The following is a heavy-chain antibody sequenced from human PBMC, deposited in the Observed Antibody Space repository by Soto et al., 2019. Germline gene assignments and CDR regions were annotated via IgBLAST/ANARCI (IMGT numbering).Heavy chain of an antibody. J-gene: IGHJ3*02. CDR3: ARKYYDFWSGYYNADTRRDAFDI. D-gene: IGHD3-3*01. Sequence: QAGGSMRLSCAASGFTFSSYWMSWVRQDPGKGLEWVANIKQDGSEKYYVDSVKGRFTISRDNAENSLYLQMNSLRAEDTAVYYCARKYYDFWSGYYNADTRRDAFDIWGQGTMVTVSS. CDR2: IKQDGSEK. V-gene: IGHV3-7*01. CDR1: GFTFSSYW.